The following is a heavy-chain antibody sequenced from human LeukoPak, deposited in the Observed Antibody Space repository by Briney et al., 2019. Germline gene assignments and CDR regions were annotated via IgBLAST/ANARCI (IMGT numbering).Heavy chain of an antibody. CDR3: AKQFVEC. V-gene: IGHV3-23*01. CDR1: GFTFKNYA. D-gene: IGHD3-10*01. CDR2: TSEKGANQ. J-gene: IGHJ4*02. Sequence: GGSLRLSCAASGFTFKNYAKIWVRQPPAKGLEWVLSTSEKGANQRNGGSVKGRFTFVRDDSHNRLYFQVNRWEAVDRAVYFCAKQFVECWGQGSLVTVSS.